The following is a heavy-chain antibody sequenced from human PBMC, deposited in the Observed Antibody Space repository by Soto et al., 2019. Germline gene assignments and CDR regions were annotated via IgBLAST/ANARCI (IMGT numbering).Heavy chain of an antibody. CDR1: GGSINNGDYY. V-gene: IGHV4-31*01. D-gene: IGHD6-13*01. CDR2: INYRGTT. CDR3: ARDAPGAAPY. J-gene: IGHJ4*02. Sequence: QVQLQESGPGLVKPSQTLSLTCTVSGGSINNGDYYWNWIRQHPEKGREWMGYINYRGTTFYSPSLKSLIIISVDTSKNQFSLKLSSVTAADTAVYYCARDAPGAAPYWGQGTLVTVSS.